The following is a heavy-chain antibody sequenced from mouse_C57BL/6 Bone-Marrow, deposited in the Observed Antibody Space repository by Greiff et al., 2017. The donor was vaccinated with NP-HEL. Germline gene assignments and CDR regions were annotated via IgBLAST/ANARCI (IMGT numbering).Heavy chain of an antibody. CDR2: IDPSDSYT. D-gene: IGHD2-4*01. J-gene: IGHJ4*01. V-gene: IGHV1-50*01. CDR3: ARNPPDYDRGY. CDR1: GYTFTSYW. Sequence: QVQLQQPGAELVKPGASVKLSCKASGYTFTSYWMQWVKQRPGQGLEWIGEIDPSDSYTNYNQKFKGKATLTSDTSSSTAYMQLSSLTSEDSAIYFCARNPPDYDRGYWGQGTSVTVSS.